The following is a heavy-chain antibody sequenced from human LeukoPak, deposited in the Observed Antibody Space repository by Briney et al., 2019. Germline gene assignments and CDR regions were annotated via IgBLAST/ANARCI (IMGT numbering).Heavy chain of an antibody. D-gene: IGHD4-17*01. CDR2: IYYSGST. CDR3: ARENYGDYESALDY. J-gene: IGHJ4*02. Sequence: LETLSLTCTVSGGSISSYYWSWIRQPPGKGLEWSGYIYYSGSTNYNPSLKSRVTISVDTSKNQFSLKLSSVTAADTAVYYCARENYGDYESALDYWGQGTLVTVSS. V-gene: IGHV4-59*01. CDR1: GGSISSYY.